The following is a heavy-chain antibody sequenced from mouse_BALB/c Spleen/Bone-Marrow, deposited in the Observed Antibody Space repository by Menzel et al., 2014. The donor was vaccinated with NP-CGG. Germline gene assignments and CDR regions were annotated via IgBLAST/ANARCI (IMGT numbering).Heavy chain of an antibody. V-gene: IGHV1-80*01. CDR3: ARGGISVDY. CDR2: IYPGDGDT. Sequence: QVHVKQSGAELVRPGSSVKISYESSGYVFSTYWINWVKQRPGQGLEWIGQIYPGDGDTDYNGKFKDKATLTADKSSNTAYMQLSSLTSEDSAVYFCARGGISVDYWGQGTTLTVSS. J-gene: IGHJ2*01. CDR1: GYVFSTYW.